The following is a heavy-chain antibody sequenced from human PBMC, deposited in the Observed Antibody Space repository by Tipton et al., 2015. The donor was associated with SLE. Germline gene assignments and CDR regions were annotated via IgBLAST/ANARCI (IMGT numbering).Heavy chain of an antibody. J-gene: IGHJ3*02. D-gene: IGHD6-6*01. CDR1: GGTFSSYA. CDR2: IIPIFGTA. Sequence: QSGPEVKKPGSSVKVSCKASGGTFSSYAISWVRQAPGQGLEWMGGIIPIFGTANYAQKFQGRVTITTDESTSTAYMELSSLRSEDTTVYYCARDPSIAARDDAFDIWGQGTMVTVSS. CDR3: ARDPSIAARDDAFDI. V-gene: IGHV1-69*05.